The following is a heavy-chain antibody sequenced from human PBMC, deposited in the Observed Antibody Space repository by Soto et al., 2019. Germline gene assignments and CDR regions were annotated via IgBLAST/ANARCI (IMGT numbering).Heavy chain of an antibody. CDR3: ARLGSVDTAMAMSAEWPPSPSYYYYGMDV. CDR2: IIPICGAA. CDR1: RGTFSSYA. D-gene: IGHD5-18*01. Sequence: ASVKVSCKAPRGTFSSYAISWMRQSPGQGLEWMGGIIPICGAANYAQKFQGRVTITADKSTSTAYMELSSLRSEDTAGYYCARLGSVDTAMAMSAEWPPSPSYYYYGMDVWGQGSTVTVFS. V-gene: IGHV1-69*06. J-gene: IGHJ6*02.